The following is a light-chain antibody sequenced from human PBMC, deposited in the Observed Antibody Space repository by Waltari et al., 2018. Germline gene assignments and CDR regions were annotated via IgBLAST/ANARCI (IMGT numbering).Light chain of an antibody. CDR2: EVS. CDR1: SSDIGGYNY. Sequence: QSALTQPPSASGSPGQSVTISCTGPSSDIGGYNYVSWYQQHPGKAPKLMISEVSKRPSGVPDRFSGSKSGNTASQTVSGLQAEDEADYYCSSYAGSNNLVFGGGTKLTVL. V-gene: IGLV2-8*01. CDR3: SSYAGSNNLV. J-gene: IGLJ2*01.